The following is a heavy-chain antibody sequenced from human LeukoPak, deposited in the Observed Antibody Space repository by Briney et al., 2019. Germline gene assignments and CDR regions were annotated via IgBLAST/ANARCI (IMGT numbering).Heavy chain of an antibody. CDR1: GASISSYY. D-gene: IGHD6-19*01. Sequence: PSETLSLTCTVSGASISSYYWSWIRQPAGKGLEWIGRIYISGSTKYNPSLKSRVTMSVDTSKNHFSLKLRSVTAADTAIYYCARDLVDSSGSNWSDPWGQGTLVTVSS. CDR3: ARDLVDSSGSNWSDP. CDR2: IYISGST. V-gene: IGHV4-4*07. J-gene: IGHJ5*02.